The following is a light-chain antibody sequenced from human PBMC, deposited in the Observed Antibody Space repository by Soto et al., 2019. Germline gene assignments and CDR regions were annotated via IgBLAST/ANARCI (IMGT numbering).Light chain of an antibody. CDR1: QRISSN. CDR3: QQYKNWLTWT. CDR2: GAS. Sequence: IVMTQSPASLSVSRWERATLSCRASQRISSNLAWYQQKPGQAPRLLIYGASTRATGIPARFSGSGSGTEFTLTISSLQSEDFAVYYCQQYKNWLTWTFGQGTKVDIK. V-gene: IGKV3-15*01. J-gene: IGKJ1*01.